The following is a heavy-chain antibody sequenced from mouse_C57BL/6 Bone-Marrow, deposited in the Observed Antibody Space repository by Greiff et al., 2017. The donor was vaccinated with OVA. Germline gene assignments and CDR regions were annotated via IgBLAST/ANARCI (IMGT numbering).Heavy chain of an antibody. V-gene: IGHV1S26*01. J-gene: IGHJ3*01. CDR1: GYTFTSYT. Sequence: VQLQQPGAELVKPGASVKMSCKASGYTFTSYTMHWVKQRPGQGLEWIGYINPSSGYTKYNQKFKDKATLTADKSSSTAYMQLSSLTSEDSAVYYCARRGTGPAWFAYWGQGTLVTVSA. D-gene: IGHD4-1*01. CDR2: INPSSGYT. CDR3: ARRGTGPAWFAY.